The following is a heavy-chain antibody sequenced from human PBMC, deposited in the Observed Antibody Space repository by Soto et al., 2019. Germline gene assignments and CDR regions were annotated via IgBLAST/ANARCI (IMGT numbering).Heavy chain of an antibody. CDR3: TCSSWPHYYYYYGMDV. V-gene: IGHV3-66*01. J-gene: IGHJ6*02. D-gene: IGHD6-13*01. CDR2: IYSGGST. CDR1: GFTVSSNY. Sequence: GGSLRLSCAASGFTVSSNYMSWVRQAPGKGLEWVSVIYSGGSTYYADSVKGRFTISRDNSKNTLYLQMNSLRAEDTAVYYCTCSSWPHYYYYYGMDVWGQGTTVTVSS.